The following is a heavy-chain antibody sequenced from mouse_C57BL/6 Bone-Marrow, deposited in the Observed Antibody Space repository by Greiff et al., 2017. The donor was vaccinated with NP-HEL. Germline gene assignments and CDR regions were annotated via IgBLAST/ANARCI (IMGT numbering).Heavy chain of an antibody. CDR3: ARVRYYGRSYWDFDV. J-gene: IGHJ1*03. V-gene: IGHV14-3*01. D-gene: IGHD1-1*01. CDR2: IDPANGNT. CDR1: GFNIKNTY. Sequence: VQLQQSVAELVRPGASVKLSCTASGFNIKNTYMHWVKQRPEQGLEWIGRIDPANGNTKYAPKFQGKATITADTSSNTAYLQRSSLTSEDTAIYYCARVRYYGRSYWDFDVWGTGTTVTVSS.